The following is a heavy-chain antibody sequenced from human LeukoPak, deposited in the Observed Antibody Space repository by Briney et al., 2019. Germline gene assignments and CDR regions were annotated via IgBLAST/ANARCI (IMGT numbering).Heavy chain of an antibody. CDR1: GLTISSSW. V-gene: IGHV3-7*05. CDR3: ASGLVGSGCYFDY. D-gene: IGHD6-19*01. J-gene: IGHJ4*02. CDR2: IKEDGGER. Sequence: GGSLRLSCAASGLTISSSWMSWVRQAPGKGLEWVANIKEDGGERYYVDSVKGRFTISRDNAKNLLYMQMNSLRAEDTAVYYCASGLVGSGCYFDYWGQGTLVIVSS.